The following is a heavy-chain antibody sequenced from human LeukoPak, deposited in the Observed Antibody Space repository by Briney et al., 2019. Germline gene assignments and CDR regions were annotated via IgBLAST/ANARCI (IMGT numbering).Heavy chain of an antibody. Sequence: PSGTLSLTCAVSGGSISSNNWWSWVRQPPGKGLEWIGEIYHSGSTNYNPSLKSRVTISVDKSKNQFSLKLSSVTAADTAVYFCARAAYCGGDCYYYFDYWGQGTLVTVSS. CDR1: GGSISSNNW. J-gene: IGHJ4*02. D-gene: IGHD2-21*02. V-gene: IGHV4-4*02. CDR3: ARAAYCGGDCYYYFDY. CDR2: IYHSGST.